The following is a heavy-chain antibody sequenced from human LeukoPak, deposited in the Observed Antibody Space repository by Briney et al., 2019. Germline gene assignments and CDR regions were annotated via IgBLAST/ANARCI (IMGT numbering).Heavy chain of an antibody. J-gene: IGHJ3*02. V-gene: IGHV4-30-4*01. CDR1: GGSISSGDYY. CDR3: AREYYYDSSGYHHDAFDI. CDR2: IYYSGGT. Sequence: SETLSLTCTVSGGSISSGDYYWSWIRQPPGKGLEWIGYIYYSGGTYYNPSLKSRVTISVDTSKNQLSLKLSSVTAADTAVYYCAREYYYDSSGYHHDAFDIWGQGTMVTVSS. D-gene: IGHD3-22*01.